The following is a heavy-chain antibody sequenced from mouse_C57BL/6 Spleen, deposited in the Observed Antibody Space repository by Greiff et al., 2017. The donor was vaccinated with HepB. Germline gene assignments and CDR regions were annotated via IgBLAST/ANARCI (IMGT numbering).Heavy chain of an antibody. Sequence: QVQLQQSGPELVKPGASVKISCKASGYTFTDYYINWVKQRPGQGLEWIGWIFPGSGSTYYNEKFKGKATLTVDKSSSTAYMLLSSLTSEDSAVYFCARKGYYGSSYPWFAYWGQGTLVTVSA. CDR1: GYTFTDYY. CDR2: IFPGSGST. J-gene: IGHJ3*01. V-gene: IGHV1-75*01. D-gene: IGHD1-1*01. CDR3: ARKGYYGSSYPWFAY.